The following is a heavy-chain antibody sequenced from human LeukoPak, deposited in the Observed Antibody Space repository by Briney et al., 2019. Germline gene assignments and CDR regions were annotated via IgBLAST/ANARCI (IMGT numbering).Heavy chain of an antibody. J-gene: IGHJ5*02. CDR3: ARCKSYNWNDGDWFDP. CDR2: INHSGST. D-gene: IGHD1-1*01. V-gene: IGHV4-34*01. CDR1: GGSFSGYY. Sequence: PSETLSVTCAVYGGSFSGYYWSWIRQPLGKGLEWIGEINHSGSTNYNPSLKSRVTISVDTSKNQFSLKLSSVTAADTAVYYCARCKSYNWNDGDWFDPWGQGTLVTVSS.